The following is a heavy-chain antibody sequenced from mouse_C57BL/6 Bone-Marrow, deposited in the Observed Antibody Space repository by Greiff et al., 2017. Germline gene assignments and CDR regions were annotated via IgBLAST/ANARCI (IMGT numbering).Heavy chain of an antibody. J-gene: IGHJ4*01. CDR1: GYTFTSYW. V-gene: IGHV1-61*01. Sequence: QVQLQQPGAELVRPGSSVKLSCKASGYTFTSYWMDWVKQRPGQGLEWIGNIYPSDSETHYNQKFTDKATLTVDKSSSTAYMQLSSLTSEDSAVYYCARIGSSYNYYAMDDWGQGTSVTVSS. D-gene: IGHD1-1*01. CDR2: IYPSDSET. CDR3: ARIGSSYNYYAMDD.